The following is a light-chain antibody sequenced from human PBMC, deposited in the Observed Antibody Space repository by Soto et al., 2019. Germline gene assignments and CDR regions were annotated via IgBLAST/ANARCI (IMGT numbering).Light chain of an antibody. J-gene: IGKJ2*01. CDR1: QSVSSD. CDR3: QQRTDWPPVYT. V-gene: IGKV3-11*01. Sequence: EIVMTQSPATLSVSPGERATLSCRASQSVSSDLAWYQQKPGQPPRLLIYDVSNRAAGIPARFSGSGSGTDFTLTISSLEPEDFAVYYCQQRTDWPPVYTFGQGTKLEIK. CDR2: DVS.